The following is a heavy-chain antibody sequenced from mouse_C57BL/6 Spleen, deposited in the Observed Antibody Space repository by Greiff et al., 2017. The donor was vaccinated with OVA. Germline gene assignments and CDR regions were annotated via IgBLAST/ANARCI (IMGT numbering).Heavy chain of an antibody. V-gene: IGHV1-85*01. CDR3: ARSEGIYYDYDEGYAMDY. CDR2: IYPRDGST. J-gene: IGHJ4*01. Sequence: QVQLQQSGPELVKPGASVKLSCKASGYTFTSYDLNWVQQRPGQGLEWIGWIYPRDGSTKYNEKFKGKATLTVDTSSSTAYMELHRLTSEDSAVYCCARSEGIYYDYDEGYAMDYWGQGTSVTGSS. D-gene: IGHD2-4*01. CDR1: GYTFTSYD.